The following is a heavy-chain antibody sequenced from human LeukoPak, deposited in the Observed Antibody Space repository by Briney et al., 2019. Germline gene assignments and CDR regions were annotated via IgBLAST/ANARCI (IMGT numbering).Heavy chain of an antibody. CDR2: LYSGGSS. J-gene: IGHJ3*02. CDR3: ARRGSSSSSWSLTFDI. D-gene: IGHD6-13*01. CDR1: GFTVSSNY. Sequence: PGGSLRLSCTASGFTVSSNYLSWVRQAPGKGLEWVSVLYSGGSSYYADFVKGRFTISRDNSKNTLYLQMDSLRAEDTAVYYCARRGSSSSSWSLTFDIWGQGTMVTVSS. V-gene: IGHV3-53*01.